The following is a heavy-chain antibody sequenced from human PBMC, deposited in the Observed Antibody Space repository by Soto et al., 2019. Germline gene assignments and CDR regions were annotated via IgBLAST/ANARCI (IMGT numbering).Heavy chain of an antibody. J-gene: IGHJ4*02. Sequence: EVQLVQSGAEVKKPGESLKISCKGSGYSFTSYWIGWVRQMPGKGLEWMGIIYPGDSDTRYSPSFQGQVTISADKSISTAYLQWSSLKASDTAMYYCARRTYGYCSGGSCYGSIDYWGQGTLVTVSS. CDR1: GYSFTSYW. CDR3: ARRTYGYCSGGSCYGSIDY. D-gene: IGHD2-15*01. CDR2: IYPGDSDT. V-gene: IGHV5-51*03.